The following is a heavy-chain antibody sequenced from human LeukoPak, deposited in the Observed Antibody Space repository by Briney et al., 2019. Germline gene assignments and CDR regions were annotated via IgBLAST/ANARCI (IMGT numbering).Heavy chain of an antibody. Sequence: SETLSLTCTVSGGSISSSSYYWGWIRQPPGKGLEWIGSIYYSGSTYYNPSLKSRVTISVDTSKNQFSLELSSVTAADTAVYYCATYSYSQRYFDYWGQGTLVTVSS. CDR3: ATYSYSQRYFDY. D-gene: IGHD5-18*01. CDR1: GGSISSSSYY. V-gene: IGHV4-39*01. J-gene: IGHJ4*02. CDR2: IYYSGST.